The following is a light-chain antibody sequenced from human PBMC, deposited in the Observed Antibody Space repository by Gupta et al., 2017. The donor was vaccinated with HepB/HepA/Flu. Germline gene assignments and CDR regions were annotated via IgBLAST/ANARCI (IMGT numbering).Light chain of an antibody. J-gene: IGKJ4*01. V-gene: IGKV1-39*01. Sequence: DIQLTQSPSSLSASVGDRVTITCRASQSGSRYLNWYQQKPGKAPKFLIYAESSLRSGVPSRFSGSGSGTYFTLTITSLQPEDFATYYCQQSFTAPLTFGGGTKVEVK. CDR3: QQSFTAPLT. CDR2: AES. CDR1: QSGSRY.